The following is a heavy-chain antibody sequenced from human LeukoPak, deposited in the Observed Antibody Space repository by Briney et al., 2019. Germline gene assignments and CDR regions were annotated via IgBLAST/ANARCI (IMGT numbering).Heavy chain of an antibody. V-gene: IGHV4-59*10. J-gene: IGHJ4*02. Sequence: SETLSLTCAVYGGSFSGYYWSWIRQPPGKGLEWIGRMYSSGTTHYSPSLKSRIAMSVDTSKNQFSLRLSSVTAADTAVYYCAREGGSYRSFDYWGQGTLVTVSS. CDR1: GGSFSGYY. D-gene: IGHD1-26*01. CDR3: AREGGSYRSFDY. CDR2: MYSSGTT.